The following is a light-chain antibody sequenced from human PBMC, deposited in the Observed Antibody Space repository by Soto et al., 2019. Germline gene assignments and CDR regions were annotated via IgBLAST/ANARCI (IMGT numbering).Light chain of an antibody. Sequence: QSVLTQPPSASGTPGQTIAISCAGGSSNVGSHTVNWYQQLPGTAPRLLIYSNTQRPSGVPDRFSGSKSVTSASLAISGLQSEYEGDYDCAAWDDSLNGVVFGGGTKLTVL. J-gene: IGLJ2*01. V-gene: IGLV1-44*01. CDR2: SNT. CDR3: AAWDDSLNGVV. CDR1: SSNVGSHT.